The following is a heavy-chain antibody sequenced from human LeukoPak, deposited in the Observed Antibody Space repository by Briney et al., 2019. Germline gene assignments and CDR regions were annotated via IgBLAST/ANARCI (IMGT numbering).Heavy chain of an antibody. V-gene: IGHV3-7*04. Sequence: GGSLRLSCAASGFTFSTYWMSWVRQAPGKGREWVANIKQDGSEKYYADSVKGRFTISRDNAKNSLYLQMNGLRAEDTAVYYCARCDYGGNYDYWGQGTLVTVSS. CDR1: GFTFSTYW. CDR3: ARCDYGGNYDY. J-gene: IGHJ4*02. CDR2: IKQDGSEK. D-gene: IGHD4-23*01.